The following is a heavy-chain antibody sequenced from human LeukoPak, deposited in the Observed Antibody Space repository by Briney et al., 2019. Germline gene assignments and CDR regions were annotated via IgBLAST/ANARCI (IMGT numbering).Heavy chain of an antibody. J-gene: IGHJ4*02. Sequence: GRSLRLSCAASGFTFSSYAMHWVRQAPGKGLEWVAVISYDGSNKYYADSVKGRFTISRDNSKNTLYLQMNSLRAEDTAVYYCAREGYCGGDCYPTNYFDYWGQGTLVTVSS. V-gene: IGHV3-30*04. CDR1: GFTFSSYA. CDR2: ISYDGSNK. CDR3: AREGYCGGDCYPTNYFDY. D-gene: IGHD2-21*02.